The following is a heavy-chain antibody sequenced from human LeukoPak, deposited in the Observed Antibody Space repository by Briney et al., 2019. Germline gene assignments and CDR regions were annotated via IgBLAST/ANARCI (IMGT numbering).Heavy chain of an antibody. D-gene: IGHD6-19*01. CDR2: MNPNSGNT. Sequence: GASVKVSCKASGYTFTSYDINWVRQATGQGLEWMGWMNPNSGNTGYAQKFQGRVTMTRNTSISTAYMELSSLRSEDTAVYYCARGSSGWYGQRFDYWGQGTLVTVSP. CDR3: ARGSSGWYGQRFDY. V-gene: IGHV1-8*01. J-gene: IGHJ4*02. CDR1: GYTFTSYD.